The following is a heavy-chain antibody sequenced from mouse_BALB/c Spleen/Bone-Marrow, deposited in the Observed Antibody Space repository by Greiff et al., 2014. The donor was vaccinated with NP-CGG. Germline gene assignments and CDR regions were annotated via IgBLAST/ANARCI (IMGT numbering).Heavy chain of an antibody. D-gene: IGHD1-1*01. CDR2: INPSTGYT. CDR1: GYTFTNYW. V-gene: IGHV1-7*01. J-gene: IGHJ2*01. Sequence: QVQLQQSGAELAKPGASVKMSCKASGYTFTNYWMHWVKQRPGQGLEWIGYINPSTGYTEYNQKFKDKATLTADKSSSTAYMQLNSLTSEDSAVYYCARIYYYGRDYWGQGTTLTVSS. CDR3: ARIYYYGRDY.